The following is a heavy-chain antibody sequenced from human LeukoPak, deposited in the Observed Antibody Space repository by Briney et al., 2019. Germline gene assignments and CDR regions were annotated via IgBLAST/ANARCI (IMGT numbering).Heavy chain of an antibody. CDR1: GFTFGDYA. Sequence: GGSLRLSCTASGFTFGDYAMSWVRQAPGKGLEWVGFIRSKAYGGTTEYAASVKGRLTISRGDSKSIAYLQMNSLKTEDTAVYYCTVSSTSWNAFDIWGQGTMVTVSS. D-gene: IGHD2-2*01. J-gene: IGHJ3*02. V-gene: IGHV3-49*04. CDR3: TVSSTSWNAFDI. CDR2: IRSKAYGGTT.